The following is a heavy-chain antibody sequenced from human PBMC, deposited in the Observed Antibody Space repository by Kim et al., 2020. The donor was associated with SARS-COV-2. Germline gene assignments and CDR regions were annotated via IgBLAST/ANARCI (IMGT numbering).Heavy chain of an antibody. V-gene: IGHV1-69*13. J-gene: IGHJ5*02. CDR2: IIPIFGTA. Sequence: SVKVSCKASGGTFSSYAISWVRQAPGQGLEWMGGIIPIFGTANYAQKFQGRVTITADESTSTAYMELSSLRSEDTAVYYCARVGDTGGAMSRAWFDPWGQGTLVTVSS. CDR3: ARVGDTGGAMSRAWFDP. CDR1: GGTFSSYA. D-gene: IGHD3-10*01.